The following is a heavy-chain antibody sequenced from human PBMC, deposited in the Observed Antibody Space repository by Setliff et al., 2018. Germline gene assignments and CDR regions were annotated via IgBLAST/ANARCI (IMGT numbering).Heavy chain of an antibody. D-gene: IGHD2-8*01. J-gene: IGHJ4*02. Sequence: PSETLSLTCTVSNGSISSGNYFWGWIRQPPGKGLEWIGYLYYSGNTNYNPSLKSRVTISGDTSQNYFSLKLTSVTEADTAVYYCAKDGIALMVYAILADCWGQETLVTVSS. CDR2: LYYSGNT. CDR1: NGSISSGNYF. CDR3: AKDGIALMVYAILADC. V-gene: IGHV4-61*01.